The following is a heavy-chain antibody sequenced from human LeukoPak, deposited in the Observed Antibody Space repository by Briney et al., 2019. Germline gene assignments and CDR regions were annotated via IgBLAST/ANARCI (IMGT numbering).Heavy chain of an antibody. CDR3: ARDYYGSGTYYKDY. Sequence: GSVKVSCKPSGYTFTAYCLHWVRQAPGQGLEWMGWIHPNSGGTNYAQNVQGRVSMTTDTSISTVYMELSRLRSDDTAVYYCARDYYGSGTYYKDYWGQGTLVTVSS. CDR1: GYTFTAYC. V-gene: IGHV1-2*02. J-gene: IGHJ4*02. CDR2: IHPNSGGT. D-gene: IGHD3-10*01.